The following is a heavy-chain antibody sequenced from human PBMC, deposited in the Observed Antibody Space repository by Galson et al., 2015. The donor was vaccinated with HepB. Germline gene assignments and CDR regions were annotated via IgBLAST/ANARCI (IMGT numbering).Heavy chain of an antibody. Sequence: SVKVSCKASGYTFTSYGISWVRQAPGQGLEWMGWISAYNGNTNYAQKLQGRVTMTTDTSTSTAYMELRSLRSDDTAVYYCARESDLQDIVVVPAAYYYYYGMDVWGQGTTVTVSS. D-gene: IGHD2-2*01. CDR2: ISAYNGNT. CDR3: ARESDLQDIVVVPAAYYYYYGMDV. J-gene: IGHJ6*02. V-gene: IGHV1-18*01. CDR1: GYTFTSYG.